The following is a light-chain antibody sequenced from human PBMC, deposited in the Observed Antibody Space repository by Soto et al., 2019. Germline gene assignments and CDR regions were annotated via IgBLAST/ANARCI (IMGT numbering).Light chain of an antibody. CDR1: ETINNW. V-gene: IGKV1-5*01. J-gene: IGKJ1*01. CDR2: DAS. CDR3: QQYYPYWT. Sequence: DIQMTQSPSSLSASVGDRVTFTCRASETINNWLAWYQQKPGKAPKLLIFDASSLKNAGPSRFSGSGSGTEFTLAISGLQPDVFATYYCQQYYPYWTFGQGATV.